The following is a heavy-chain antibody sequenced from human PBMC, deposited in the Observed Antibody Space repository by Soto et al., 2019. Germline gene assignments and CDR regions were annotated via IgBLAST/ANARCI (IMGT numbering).Heavy chain of an antibody. V-gene: IGHV3-74*01. D-gene: IGHD7-27*01. CDR3: PRARAGEQPYCHF. CDR2: INTDGSGT. J-gene: IGHJ4*02. CDR1: GFIFSSDW. Sequence: EVQLVESGGGLVQPGGSLRLSCAASGFIFSSDWMHWVRQAPGGGLVWVSRINTDGSGTTYAASVKGRFTISSDNSKDPLYLQMCSLRAADTAAYYCPRARAGEQPYCHFWGKGMLGTVSS.